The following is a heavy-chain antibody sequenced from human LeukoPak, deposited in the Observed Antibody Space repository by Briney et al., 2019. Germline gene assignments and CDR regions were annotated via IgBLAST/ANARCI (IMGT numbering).Heavy chain of an antibody. CDR2: FDPEDGET. CDR3: ATEYCSSTSCYWSY. Sequence: ASVTVSCKVSGYTLTELSMHWVRQAPGKGLEWMGGFDPEDGETIYAQKFQGGVTMTEDTSTDTAYMELSSLRSEDTAVYYCATEYCSSTSCYWSYWGQGTLVTVSS. CDR1: GYTLTELS. V-gene: IGHV1-24*01. D-gene: IGHD2-2*01. J-gene: IGHJ4*02.